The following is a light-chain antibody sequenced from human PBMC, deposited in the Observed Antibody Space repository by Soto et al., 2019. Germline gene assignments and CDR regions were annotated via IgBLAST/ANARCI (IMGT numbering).Light chain of an antibody. CDR3: QQYGRSSWM. Sequence: EIVLTQSPGTLSLSPGERATLSCRASQSVSSSYLAWYQQKPGQAPRLLIYGASSRATGIPDRFRGSGSGTDFTLTIRRLGPEDFAVYYCQQYGRSSWMFGQGTKVELK. CDR1: QSVSSSY. J-gene: IGKJ1*01. V-gene: IGKV3-20*01. CDR2: GAS.